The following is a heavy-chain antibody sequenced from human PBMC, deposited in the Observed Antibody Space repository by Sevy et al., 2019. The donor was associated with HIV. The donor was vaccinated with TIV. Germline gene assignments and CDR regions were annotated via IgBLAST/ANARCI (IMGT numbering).Heavy chain of an antibody. CDR1: GFTFSTYA. CDR3: ARDEGSSGFDAFDI. Sequence: GGSLRLSCAASGFTFSTYAMHWVRQAPGKGLEWVSSISYSSFYKYYADSVKGRFTISRDNAKNSLYLQMNSLRADDAAVYYCARDEGSSGFDAFDIWGQGTMVTVSS. CDR2: ISYSSFYK. V-gene: IGHV3-21*01. J-gene: IGHJ3*02. D-gene: IGHD3-22*01.